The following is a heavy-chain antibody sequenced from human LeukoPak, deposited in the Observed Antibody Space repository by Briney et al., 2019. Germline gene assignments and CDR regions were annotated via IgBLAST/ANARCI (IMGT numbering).Heavy chain of an antibody. CDR2: INARGGST. Sequence: ASVKVSCKASGGTFSSYAISWVRQAPGQGLEWMGIINARGGSTNYAQKFQGRVTVTRDTSTNTVYMELSSLRSEDTAVYYCARGAPVRFDFRSGLIALFDPWGHGTLVTVSS. J-gene: IGHJ5*02. D-gene: IGHD3-3*01. V-gene: IGHV1-46*01. CDR1: GGTFSSYA. CDR3: ARGAPVRFDFRSGLIALFDP.